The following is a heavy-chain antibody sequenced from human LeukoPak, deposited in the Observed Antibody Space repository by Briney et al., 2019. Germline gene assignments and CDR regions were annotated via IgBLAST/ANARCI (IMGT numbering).Heavy chain of an antibody. CDR1: GFTFDDYG. D-gene: IGHD4-11*01. V-gene: IGHV3-20*04. Sequence: GGSLRLSCAASGFTFDDYGMSWVRQAPGKGLEWVSGINWNGGSTGYADSVKGRFTISRDNAKNSLYLQMNSLRAEDTALYYCARAGLQAYYYYYMDVWGKGTTVTVSS. J-gene: IGHJ6*03. CDR3: ARAGLQAYYYYYMDV. CDR2: INWNGGST.